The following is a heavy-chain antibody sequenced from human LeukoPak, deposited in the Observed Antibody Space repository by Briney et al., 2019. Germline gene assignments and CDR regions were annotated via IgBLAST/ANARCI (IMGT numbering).Heavy chain of an antibody. Sequence: PSETLSLTCTVSGGSISSSSYYWGWIRQPPGKGLEWIGSIYYSGSTYYNPSLKSRVTISVDTSKNQFSLKLSSVIAADTAVYYCARESGGSLHWGQGTLVTVSS. J-gene: IGHJ4*02. CDR2: IYYSGST. D-gene: IGHD1-26*01. V-gene: IGHV4-39*07. CDR1: GGSISSSSYY. CDR3: ARESGGSLH.